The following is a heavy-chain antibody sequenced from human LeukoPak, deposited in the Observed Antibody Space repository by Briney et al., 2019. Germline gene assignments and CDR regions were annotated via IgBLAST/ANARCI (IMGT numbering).Heavy chain of an antibody. Sequence: ASVKVSCKASGYTFTSYAMHWVRQAPGQRLEWMGWINAGNGNTKYSQKFQGRVTITRDTSASTAYMELSSLRSEDTAVYYCEKQNPTMVRGVIITNWFDPWGQGTLVTVSS. CDR2: INAGNGNT. D-gene: IGHD3-10*01. V-gene: IGHV1-3*01. J-gene: IGHJ5*02. CDR1: GYTFTSYA. CDR3: EKQNPTMVRGVIITNWFDP.